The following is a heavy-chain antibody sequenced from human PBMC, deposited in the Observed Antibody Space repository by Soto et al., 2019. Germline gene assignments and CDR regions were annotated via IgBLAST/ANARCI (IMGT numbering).Heavy chain of an antibody. CDR1: GFTFDDYA. CDR2: ISWNSGSI. D-gene: IGHD3-10*01. Sequence: PGGSLRLSCAASGFTFDDYAMHWVRQAPGKGLEWVSGISWNSGSIGYADSVKGRFTISRDNAKNSLYLQMNSLRAEDTALYYSAKGWFGELFPGMDVWGQGTTVTVSS. J-gene: IGHJ6*02. V-gene: IGHV3-9*01. CDR3: AKGWFGELFPGMDV.